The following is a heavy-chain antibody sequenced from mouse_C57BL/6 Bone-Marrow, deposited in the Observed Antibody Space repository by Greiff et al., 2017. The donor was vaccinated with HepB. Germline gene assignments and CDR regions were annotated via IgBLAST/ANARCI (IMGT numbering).Heavy chain of an antibody. J-gene: IGHJ3*01. CDR3: ARDSNYDLAWFAY. V-gene: IGHV5-4*01. Sequence: EVQGVESGGGLVKPGGSLKLSCAASGFTFSSYAMSWVRQTPEKRLEWVATISDGGSYTYYPDNVKGRFTISRDNAKNNLYLQMSHLKSEDTAMYYCARDSNYDLAWFAYWGQGTLVTVSA. D-gene: IGHD2-5*01. CDR2: ISDGGSYT. CDR1: GFTFSSYA.